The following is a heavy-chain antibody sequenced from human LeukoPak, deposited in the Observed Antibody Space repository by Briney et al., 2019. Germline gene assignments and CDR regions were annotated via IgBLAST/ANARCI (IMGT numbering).Heavy chain of an antibody. D-gene: IGHD3-10*01. CDR1: GFTFSSYG. V-gene: IGHV3-23*01. CDR2: ISGGGDVT. CDR3: AKDYYGSGTPQIFDY. J-gene: IGHJ4*02. Sequence: PGGSLRLSCAASGFTFSSYGMNWVRQAPGKGLEWVSVISGGGDVTHYADSVRGRFTISRDNFKNTVYLQMNSLRAEDTAVYYCAKDYYGSGTPQIFDYWGQGTLVTVSS.